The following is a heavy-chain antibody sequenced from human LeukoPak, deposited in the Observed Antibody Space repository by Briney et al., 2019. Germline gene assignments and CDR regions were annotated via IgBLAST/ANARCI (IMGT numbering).Heavy chain of an antibody. CDR1: GGSFSGYY. D-gene: IGHD3-22*01. V-gene: IGHV4-34*01. CDR3: ARQKRGSGYCFDY. J-gene: IGHJ4*02. Sequence: SETLSLTCAVYGGSFSGYYWSWIRQPPGKGLEWIGSIYYSGSTYYNPSLKSRVTISVDTSKNQFSLKLSSVTAADTAVYYCARQKRGSGYCFDYWGQGTLVTVSS. CDR2: IYYSGST.